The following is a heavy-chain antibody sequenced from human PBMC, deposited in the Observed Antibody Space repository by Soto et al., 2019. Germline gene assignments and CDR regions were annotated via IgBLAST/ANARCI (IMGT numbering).Heavy chain of an antibody. V-gene: IGHV3-23*01. CDR2: ISAGGGST. J-gene: IGHJ4*02. CDR3: AKKLPGYVPFDY. D-gene: IGHD5-12*01. Sequence: EVQLLESGGGLVQPGGSLRLSCAVSGFTFSNHAMSWVRQAQGKGPEWVSGISAGGGSTNYADSVKGRFTISRDDSTSTLYLQMNSLRAEDTAVYYCAKKLPGYVPFDYWGQGTLVTVSS. CDR1: GFTFSNHA.